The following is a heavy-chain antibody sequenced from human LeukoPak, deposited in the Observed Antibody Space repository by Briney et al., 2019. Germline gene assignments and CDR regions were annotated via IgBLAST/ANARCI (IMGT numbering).Heavy chain of an antibody. CDR3: ARRITMRPNDY. Sequence: KPSETLSLTCSVSGGSITSSSYYWGWIRQPPGKGLEWIGSIYYSGSTYYNPSLKSRVTISVDTSKNQFSLKLSSVTAADTAVYYCARRITMRPNDYWGQGTLVTVSS. CDR2: IYYSGST. D-gene: IGHD3-3*01. J-gene: IGHJ4*02. V-gene: IGHV4-39*01. CDR1: GGSITSSSYY.